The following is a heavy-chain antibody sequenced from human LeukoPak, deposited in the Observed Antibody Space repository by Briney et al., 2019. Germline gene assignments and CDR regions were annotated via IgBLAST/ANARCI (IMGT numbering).Heavy chain of an antibody. CDR1: GYSISSGYY. D-gene: IGHD6-13*01. CDR3: ARSCSSWYYYYYMDV. J-gene: IGHJ6*03. CDR2: IYHSGST. Sequence: SETLSLTCTVSGYSISSGYYWGWIRPPPGKGLEWIGSIYHSGSTYYNPSLKSRVTISVDTSKNQFSLKLSSVTAADTAVYYCARSCSSWYYYYYMDVWGKGTTVTVSS. V-gene: IGHV4-38-2*02.